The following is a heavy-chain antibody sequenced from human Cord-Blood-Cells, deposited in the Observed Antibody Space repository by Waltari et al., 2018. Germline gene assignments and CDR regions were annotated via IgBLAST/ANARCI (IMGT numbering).Heavy chain of an antibody. V-gene: IGHV1-8*03. J-gene: IGHJ3*02. CDR3: AREGGSIAARRAAFDI. Sequence: QVQLVQSGAEVKKPGASVKVSCKASGYPFTSYDTTWVRTATGQGLEWMGWMNPNSGNTGYAQKFQGRVTITRNTSISTAYMELSSLRSEDTAVYYCAREGGSIAARRAAFDIWGQGTMVTVSS. CDR1: GYPFTSYD. D-gene: IGHD6-6*01. CDR2: MNPNSGNT.